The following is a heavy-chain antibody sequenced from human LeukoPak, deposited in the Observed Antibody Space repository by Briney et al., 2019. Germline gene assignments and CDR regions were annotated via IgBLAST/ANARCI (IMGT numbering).Heavy chain of an antibody. CDR3: ARAEVAGDMDV. D-gene: IGHD6-19*01. J-gene: IGHJ6*02. CDR2: ISSSSSTI. Sequence: GGSLRLSCAASGFIFSSYAMSWVRRAPGKGLEWVSYISSSSSTIYYADSVKGRCTISRDNAKNSLYLQMNSLRAEDTALYYCARAEVAGDMDVWGQGTTVTVSS. V-gene: IGHV3-48*04. CDR1: GFIFSSYA.